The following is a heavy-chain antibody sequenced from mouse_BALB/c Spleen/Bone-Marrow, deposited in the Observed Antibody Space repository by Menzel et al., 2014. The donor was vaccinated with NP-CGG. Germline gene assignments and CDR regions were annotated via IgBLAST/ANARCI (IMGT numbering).Heavy chain of an antibody. CDR2: ISSGGGST. CDR1: GFAFSSYD. Sequence: EVQRVESGGGLVEPGGSLKLSCSASGFAFSSYDMSWVRQTPEKRLEWVAYISSGGGSTYYPDTVKGRFTISRDNAKNTLYLQMSSLKSEDTAMYYCARDDGYYVYWYCDVWGAGTTVTVSS. CDR3: ARDDGYYVYWYCDV. D-gene: IGHD2-3*01. V-gene: IGHV5-12-1*01. J-gene: IGHJ1*01.